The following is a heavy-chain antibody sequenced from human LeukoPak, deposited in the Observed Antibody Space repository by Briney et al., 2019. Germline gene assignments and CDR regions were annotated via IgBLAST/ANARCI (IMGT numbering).Heavy chain of an antibody. CDR3: AKDPHAKVVPAAIVY. V-gene: IGHV3-48*03. D-gene: IGHD2-2*01. J-gene: IGHJ4*02. CDR2: ISSSGSTI. Sequence: GGSLRLSCAASGFTFSSYEMNWVRQAPGKGLEWVSYISSSGSTIHYAESVKGRFTISRDNAKSSLYLQMNSLRAEDTAVYYCAKDPHAKVVPAAIVYWGQGTLVTVSS. CDR1: GFTFSSYE.